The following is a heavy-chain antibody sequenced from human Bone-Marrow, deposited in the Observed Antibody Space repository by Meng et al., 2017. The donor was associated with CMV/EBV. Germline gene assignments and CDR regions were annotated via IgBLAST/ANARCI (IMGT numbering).Heavy chain of an antibody. CDR3: ARNSRPDGFDFWSGYYTGEWFDP. V-gene: IGHV3-21*01. CDR2: ISSSTSYI. D-gene: IGHD3-3*01. CDR1: GFTFSSYN. Sequence: GESLKISCAASGFTFSSYNMNWVRQAPGKGLEWVSSISSSTSYIYFADSVKGRFTISRDNAKNSLYLQMNSLRAEDTAVYYCARNSRPDGFDFWSGYYTGEWFDPWGQGTLVTVSS. J-gene: IGHJ5*02.